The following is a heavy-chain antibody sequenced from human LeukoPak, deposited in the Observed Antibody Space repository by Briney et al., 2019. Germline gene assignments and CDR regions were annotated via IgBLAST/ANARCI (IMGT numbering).Heavy chain of an antibody. J-gene: IGHJ3*02. Sequence: GGSLRLSCTASGFTFGDYAMSWFRQAPGKGLEWVGFIRSKAYGGTTEYAASVKGRFTISRDDSKSIAYLQMNSLKTEDTAVYYCTRDSTTSIAVAGIDAFDIWGQGTMVTVSS. CDR2: IRSKAYGGTT. CDR3: TRDSTTSIAVAGIDAFDI. CDR1: GFTFGDYA. D-gene: IGHD6-19*01. V-gene: IGHV3-49*03.